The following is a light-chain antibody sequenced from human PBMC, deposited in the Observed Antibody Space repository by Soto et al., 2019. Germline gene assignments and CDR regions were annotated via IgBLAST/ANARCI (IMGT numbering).Light chain of an antibody. V-gene: IGKV1-5*03. J-gene: IGKJ2*01. CDR1: QSISRW. CDR2: KAS. CDR3: QQYNSYPST. Sequence: DIQMTQSPSTLSASVGDRVTITCRATQSISRWLVWYQQRPGKAPKLLIYKASSLESGVPSRFSGSGSETEFTLTISSLQPDDFATYYCQQYNSYPSTFGQGTKLEMK.